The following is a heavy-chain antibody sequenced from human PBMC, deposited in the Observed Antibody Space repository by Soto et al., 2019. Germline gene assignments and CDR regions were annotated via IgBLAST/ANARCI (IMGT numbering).Heavy chain of an antibody. D-gene: IGHD3-22*01. Sequence: GASVKVSCKASGGTFSSYAISWVRQAPGQGLEWMGGIIPIFGTANYAQKFQGRVTITADESTSTAYMELSSLRSEDTAVYYCARDPEYYYDSSGSGRYYYGMDVWGQGTTVAVSS. CDR1: GGTFSSYA. J-gene: IGHJ6*02. CDR2: IIPIFGTA. V-gene: IGHV1-69*13. CDR3: ARDPEYYYDSSGSGRYYYGMDV.